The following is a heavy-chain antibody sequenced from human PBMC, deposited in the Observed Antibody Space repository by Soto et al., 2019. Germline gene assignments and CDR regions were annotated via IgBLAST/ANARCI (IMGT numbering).Heavy chain of an antibody. V-gene: IGHV3-23*01. CDR3: ARPDGDYFYNHMDV. J-gene: IGHJ6*03. Sequence: EVQLLESGGGLVQPGGSRRLSCAASGFTFSRYVMAWVGQAPGKGLEWVSVISGNGGGTYYADSVKGRFTISRDNSRDTLYLQMKGLRAEDTAVYYCARPDGDYFYNHMDVWGAGTTITVSS. CDR1: GFTFSRYV. CDR2: ISGNGGGT. D-gene: IGHD3-10*01.